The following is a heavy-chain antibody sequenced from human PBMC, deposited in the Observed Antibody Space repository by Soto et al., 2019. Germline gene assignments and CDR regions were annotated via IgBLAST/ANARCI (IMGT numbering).Heavy chain of an antibody. Sequence: GGSLRLSCAASGFTFSSYGMHWVRQAPGKGLEWVAVIWYDGSNKNYADSVKGRFTISRDNSKNKLYLQMNSLRAEDTAVYYCARDHFFHMTTVTTPTDYWGQGTLVTVSS. D-gene: IGHD4-17*01. CDR3: ARDHFFHMTTVTTPTDY. CDR1: GFTFSSYG. CDR2: IWYDGSNK. J-gene: IGHJ4*02. V-gene: IGHV3-33*01.